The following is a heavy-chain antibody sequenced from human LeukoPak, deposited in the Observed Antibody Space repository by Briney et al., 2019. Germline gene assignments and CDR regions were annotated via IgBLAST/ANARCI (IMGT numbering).Heavy chain of an antibody. D-gene: IGHD1-26*01. CDR2: INHSGST. CDR3: ARSQGSYMFDP. Sequence: SETLSLTCVVYGGSFSGYYWSWIRQPPGKGLEWIGEINHSGSTNYNPSLKSRVTISVDTSKNQFSLKLSSVTAADTAVYYCARSQGSYMFDPWGQGTLVTVSS. V-gene: IGHV4-34*01. CDR1: GGSFSGYY. J-gene: IGHJ5*02.